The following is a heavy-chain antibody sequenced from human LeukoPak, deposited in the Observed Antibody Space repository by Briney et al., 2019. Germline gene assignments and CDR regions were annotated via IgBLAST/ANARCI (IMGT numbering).Heavy chain of an antibody. V-gene: IGHV3-33*01. CDR3: ARGTSGGYFDY. Sequence: PGGSLRLSCAASGFTFSSYTMHWVRQAPGKGLEWVAVIWYDENYKYYADSVKGRFTISRDNAKNTLYLQMNSLRAEDTAVYYCARGTSGGYFDYWGQGTLVTVSS. CDR1: GFTFSSYT. D-gene: IGHD1-26*01. J-gene: IGHJ4*02. CDR2: IWYDENYK.